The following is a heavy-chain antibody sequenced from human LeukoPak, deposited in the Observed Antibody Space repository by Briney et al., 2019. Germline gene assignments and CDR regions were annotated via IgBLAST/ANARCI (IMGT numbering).Heavy chain of an antibody. J-gene: IGHJ4*02. CDR3: ARDRLGGDLTGESLY. CDR2: ISAYNGNT. Sequence: EAAVKVSFKASGYPFDNFGLTWVRQAPGQGLEWMGWISAYNGNTHYAQKFRGRLTMTTDTSTTTAYLELRSLKSDDTAVYYCARDRLGGDLTGESLYWGQGTLVTVSS. V-gene: IGHV1-18*01. CDR1: GYPFDNFG. D-gene: IGHD4-17*01.